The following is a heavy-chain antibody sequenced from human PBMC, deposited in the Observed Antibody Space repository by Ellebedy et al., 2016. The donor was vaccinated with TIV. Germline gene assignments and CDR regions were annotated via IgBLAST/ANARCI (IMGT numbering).Heavy chain of an antibody. CDR2: ISDSGGKT. CDR1: GFTFSSYS. Sequence: GGSLRLSXAASGFTFSSYSMNWVRQAPGKGLEWVSSISDSGGKTYYADSVKGRFTISRDNSKNTVSLQMNSLRAEDTAVYHCAKVTGRITTTDFWGQGTLVTVSS. V-gene: IGHV3-23*01. J-gene: IGHJ4*02. CDR3: AKVTGRITTTDF. D-gene: IGHD1-20*01.